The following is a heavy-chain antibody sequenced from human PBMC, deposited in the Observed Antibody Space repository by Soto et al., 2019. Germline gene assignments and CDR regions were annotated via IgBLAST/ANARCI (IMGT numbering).Heavy chain of an antibody. D-gene: IGHD5-12*01. J-gene: IGHJ6*02. V-gene: IGHV6-1*01. CDR1: GDSVSSNSAA. CDR2: TYYRSKWYN. CDR3: ARGYSGYERASYYYYGMDV. Sequence: KQSQTLSLTCAISGDSVSSNSAAWNWIRQSPSRGLEWLGRTYYRSKWYNDYAVSVKSRITINPDTSKNQFSLQLNSVTPEDTAVYYCARGYSGYERASYYYYGMDVWGQGTTVTVSS.